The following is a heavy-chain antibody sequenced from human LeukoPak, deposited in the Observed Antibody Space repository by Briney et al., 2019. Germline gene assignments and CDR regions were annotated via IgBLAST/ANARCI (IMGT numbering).Heavy chain of an antibody. V-gene: IGHV3-23*01. CDR1: GFTFSSYA. CDR3: AKTFIAVANPIDY. D-gene: IGHD6-19*01. Sequence: PGGSLRLSCAASGFTFSSYAMSWVRQAPGKGLEWVSVISGGGTSTYYADYVKGRFTISKDNSRNTLYLQMNSLRAEDTAVYYCAKTFIAVANPIDYWGQGTLVTVSS. J-gene: IGHJ4*02. CDR2: ISGGGTST.